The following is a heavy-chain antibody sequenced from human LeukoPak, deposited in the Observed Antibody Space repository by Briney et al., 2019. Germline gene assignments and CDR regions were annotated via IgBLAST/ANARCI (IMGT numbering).Heavy chain of an antibody. CDR3: ANSPRYCSGGSRSAPPYY. CDR2: IDPSDSYT. D-gene: IGHD2-15*01. CDR1: GYSFTSYW. J-gene: IGHJ4*02. Sequence: GESLKISCKGSGYSFTSYWISWVRQMPGKGLEWVGRIDPSDSYTNYSPSFQGHVTISADKSISTAYLQWSSLKASDTAMYYCANSPRYCSGGSRSAPPYYWGQGTLVTVSS. V-gene: IGHV5-10-1*01.